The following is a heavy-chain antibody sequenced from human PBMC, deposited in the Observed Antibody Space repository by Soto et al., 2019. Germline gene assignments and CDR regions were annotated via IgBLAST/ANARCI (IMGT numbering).Heavy chain of an antibody. CDR2: IYYSGST. D-gene: IGHD3-22*01. V-gene: IGHV4-31*03. CDR3: ASGRARAKGYYYDSSGYPTIDS. J-gene: IGHJ4*02. CDR1: GGSISSGGYY. Sequence: PSETLSLTCTVSGGSISSGGYYWSWIRQHPGKGLEWIGYIYYSGSTYYSPSLKSRVTISVDTSKNQFSLKLSSVTAADTAVHYCASGRARAKGYYYDSSGYPTIDSWGQGTLVTVSS.